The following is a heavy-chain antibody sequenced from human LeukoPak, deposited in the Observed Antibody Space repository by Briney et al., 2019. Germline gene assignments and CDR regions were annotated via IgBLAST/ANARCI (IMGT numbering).Heavy chain of an antibody. V-gene: IGHV5-10-1*01. CDR2: IDPSDSYT. CDR3: ARLEGGYDLALGY. D-gene: IGHD5-12*01. CDR1: GYSFTSYW. Sequence: GGSLKISCKGSGYSFTSYWISWVRQMPGKGLEWMGRIDPSDSYTNYSPSFQGHVTISADKSISTAYLQWSSLKASDTAMYYCARLEGGYDLALGYWGQGTLVTVSS. J-gene: IGHJ4*02.